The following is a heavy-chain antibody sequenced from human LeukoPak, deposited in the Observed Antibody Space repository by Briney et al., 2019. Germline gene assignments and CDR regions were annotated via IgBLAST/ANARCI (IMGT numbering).Heavy chain of an antibody. D-gene: IGHD3-10*01. CDR1: GFTFSSYG. Sequence: GGSLRLSCAASGFTFSSYGMHWVRQGPGKGLEWVAFIRYDGSNKYYADSVKGRFTISRDNAKNSLYLQMNSLRAEDTALYYCAKATYGSGSYRFDYWGQGTLVTVSS. CDR2: IRYDGSNK. V-gene: IGHV3-30*02. J-gene: IGHJ4*02. CDR3: AKATYGSGSYRFDY.